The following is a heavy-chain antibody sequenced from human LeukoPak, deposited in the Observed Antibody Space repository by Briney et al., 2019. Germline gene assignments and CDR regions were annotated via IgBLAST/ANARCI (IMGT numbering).Heavy chain of an antibody. V-gene: IGHV1-24*01. CDR3: ATRGFWSGYDMTFDP. CDR2: FDPEDGET. Sequence: ASVKVSCKVSGYTLTELSRHWVRQAPGKGLEWMGGFDPEDGETIYAQKFQGRVTMTGDTSTDTAYMELSSLRSEDTAVYYCATRGFWSGYDMTFDPWGQGTLVTVSS. CDR1: GYTLTELS. D-gene: IGHD3-3*01. J-gene: IGHJ5*02.